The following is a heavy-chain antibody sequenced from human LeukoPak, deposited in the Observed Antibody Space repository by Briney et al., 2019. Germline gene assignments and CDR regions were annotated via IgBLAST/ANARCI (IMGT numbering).Heavy chain of an antibody. D-gene: IGHD2-21*01. Sequence: SETLSLTCTVSGGSISSGGYYWSWIRQHPGKGLEWIGYIYYSGSTYYNPSLKSRVTISVDTSKNQFSLKLSSVTAADTAVYSCARDVVYCGGDCYSYGMDVWGQGTTVTVSS. CDR2: IYYSGST. J-gene: IGHJ6*02. CDR1: GGSISSGGYY. V-gene: IGHV4-31*03. CDR3: ARDVVYCGGDCYSYGMDV.